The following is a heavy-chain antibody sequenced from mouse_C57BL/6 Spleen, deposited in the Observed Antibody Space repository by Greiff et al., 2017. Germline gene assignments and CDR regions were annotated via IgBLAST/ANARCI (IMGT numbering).Heavy chain of an antibody. D-gene: IGHD1-1*01. J-gene: IGHJ1*03. CDR1: GYTFTSYW. V-gene: IGHV1-53*01. Sequence: QVQLQQPGTELVKPGASVKLSCKASGYTFTSYWMHWVKQRPGQGLEWIGNINPSNGGTNYNEKFKSKATLTVDKSSSTAYMQLSSLTSEDSAVYEGARNPNYYGSSHWYFDVWGTGTTVTVSS. CDR3: ARNPNYYGSSHWYFDV. CDR2: INPSNGGT.